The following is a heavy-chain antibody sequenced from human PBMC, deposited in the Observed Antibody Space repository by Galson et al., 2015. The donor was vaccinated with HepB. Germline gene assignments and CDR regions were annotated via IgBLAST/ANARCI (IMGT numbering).Heavy chain of an antibody. CDR3: AKGWHYYDSSGCFDY. D-gene: IGHD3-22*01. J-gene: IGHJ4*02. Sequence: SLRLSCAASGFTFSNYWMHWVRRAPGKGLVWVSRIKNDGSTTDYADSVKGRFTTSRDNAKNTLDLQMNSLRAEDTAVYYCAKGWHYYDSSGCFDYWGQGTLVTVSS. CDR1: GFTFSNYW. V-gene: IGHV3-74*01. CDR2: IKNDGSTT.